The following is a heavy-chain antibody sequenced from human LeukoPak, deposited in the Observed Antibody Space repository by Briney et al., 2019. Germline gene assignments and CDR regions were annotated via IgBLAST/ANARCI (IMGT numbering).Heavy chain of an antibody. D-gene: IGHD5/OR15-5a*01. V-gene: IGHV3-53*01. CDR1: GFTVSSNY. CDR2: IYSGGST. CDR3: ARSVEVDAFDI. J-gene: IGHJ3*02. Sequence: GGSLRLSCAASGFTVSSNYMSWVRQAPGKGLEWVSVIYSGGSTYYADSVKGRFTISRDNSKNTLYLQMNGLRAEDTAVYYCARSVEVDAFDIWGQGTMVTVSS.